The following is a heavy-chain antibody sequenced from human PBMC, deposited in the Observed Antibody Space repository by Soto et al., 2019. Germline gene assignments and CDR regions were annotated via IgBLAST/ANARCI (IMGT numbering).Heavy chain of an antibody. CDR1: GYTFTNYG. CDR2: ISAYNGNT. Sequence: QVQLVQSGAEVKKPGASVKVSCKASGYTFTNYGISWVRQAPGQGLEWMGWISAYNGNTKYAQKLQGRVTMTIDTSTSKASMELRSLRSDGTAVNSGARGVGAGSYYNHYNWFVPWGQGTLVTVSS. CDR3: ARGVGAGSYYNHYNWFVP. V-gene: IGHV1-18*01. J-gene: IGHJ5*02. D-gene: IGHD3-10*01.